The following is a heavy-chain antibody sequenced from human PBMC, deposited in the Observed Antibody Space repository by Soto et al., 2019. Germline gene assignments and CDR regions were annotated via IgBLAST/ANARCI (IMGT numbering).Heavy chain of an antibody. V-gene: IGHV1-3*01. J-gene: IGHJ4*02. D-gene: IGHD1-26*01. CDR1: GYTFSSHT. CDR2: ISVASGNT. Sequence: QVQLVQSGAEVKKPGASVKVSCKASGYTFSSHTMHWVRQAPGQRLEWMAWISVASGNTKYSQRFQGRVTITRDTSASTTYMELSSLTSEDTAVYYCARDGTMSENDYWGQGTLVTVSS. CDR3: ARDGTMSENDY.